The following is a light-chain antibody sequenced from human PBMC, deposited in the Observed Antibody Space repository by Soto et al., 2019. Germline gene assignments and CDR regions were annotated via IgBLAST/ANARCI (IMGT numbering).Light chain of an antibody. CDR3: QQYNSYSRT. Sequence: IQMTQSPSSVSASVGDTVTITCRASEDIGSDLGWYQQRPGRAPQSLIFTASGLPSGVPSRFRGSGSGTEFTLTISSLQPDDFATYYCQQYNSYSRTFGQGTKVDIK. CDR2: TAS. CDR1: EDIGSD. V-gene: IGKV1-17*01. J-gene: IGKJ1*01.